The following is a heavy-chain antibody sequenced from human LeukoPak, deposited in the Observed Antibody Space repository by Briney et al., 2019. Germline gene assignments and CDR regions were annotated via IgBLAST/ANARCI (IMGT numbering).Heavy chain of an antibody. J-gene: IGHJ4*02. Sequence: SETLSLTCAVYGGSFSGYYWSWIRQPPGKGLEWIGETTHSGSTNYNPSLRSQVTIAVDRSKNQFSLKLSSVTAADTAVYYCARRDYGDYVGSDYWGQGTLVTVSS. CDR2: TTHSGST. D-gene: IGHD4-17*01. V-gene: IGHV4-34*01. CDR1: GGSFSGYY. CDR3: ARRDYGDYVGSDY.